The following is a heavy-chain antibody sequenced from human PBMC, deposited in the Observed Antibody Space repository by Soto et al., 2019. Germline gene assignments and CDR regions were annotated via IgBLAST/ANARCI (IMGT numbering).Heavy chain of an antibody. V-gene: IGHV3-30-3*01. J-gene: IGHJ1*01. CDR1: GFTFSSYA. CDR3: AREHYYDSSGYVFQH. D-gene: IGHD3-22*01. Sequence: GGSLRLSCAASGFTFSSYAMHWVRQAPGKGLEWVAVISYDGSNKYYADSVKGRFTISRDNSKNTLYLQMNSLRAEDTAVYYCAREHYYDSSGYVFQHWGQGTLVTVSS. CDR2: ISYDGSNK.